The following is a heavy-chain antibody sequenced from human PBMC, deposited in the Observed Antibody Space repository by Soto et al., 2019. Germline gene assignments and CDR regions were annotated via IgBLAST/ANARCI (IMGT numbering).Heavy chain of an antibody. CDR3: ARGEYHYGSGSYYPPGY. D-gene: IGHD3-10*01. V-gene: IGHV4-30-4*01. CDR1: GGSMSSGDYY. Sequence: SETLSLTCTVSGGSMSSGDYYWSWIRQPPGKGLEWIGYIFYSGSTYYNPSLKSRVTISVDTSKNQFSLKLRSVTAADTAVYYCARGEYHYGSGSYYPPGYWGQGTLVTVSS. CDR2: IFYSGST. J-gene: IGHJ4*02.